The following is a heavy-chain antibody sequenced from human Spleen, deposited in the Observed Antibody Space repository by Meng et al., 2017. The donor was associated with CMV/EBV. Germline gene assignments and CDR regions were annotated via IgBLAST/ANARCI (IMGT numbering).Heavy chain of an antibody. CDR3: AKEAGCNRNSCQGRGWYFYYGMDV. V-gene: IGHV3-30*02. J-gene: IGHJ6*02. CDR1: GFTFSSHG. CDR2: TRYDGSYE. Sequence: GESLKISCAASGFTFSSHGMHWVRQAPGKGLEWVTFTRYDGSYEYYADSVKGRFTISRDNSKNTLYLQMNSLRVEDTAVYYCAKEAGCNRNSCQGRGWYFYYGMDVWGQGTTVTVSS. D-gene: IGHD2-2*01.